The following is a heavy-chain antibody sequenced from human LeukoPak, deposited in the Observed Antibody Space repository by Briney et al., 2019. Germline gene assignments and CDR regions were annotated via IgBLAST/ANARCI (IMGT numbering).Heavy chain of an antibody. CDR2: ISGSGGST. CDR3: AKDTTVTTNYYFDY. J-gene: IGHJ4*02. V-gene: IGHV3-23*01. Sequence: GGSLRLSCAASGFTFSSYAMSWVRQAPGKGLEWVSAISGSGGSTYYADSVKGRFTISRDNSKNTLYLQMNSLRAEDTAVYYYAKDTTVTTNYYFDYWGQGTLVTVSS. D-gene: IGHD4-17*01. CDR1: GFTFSSYA.